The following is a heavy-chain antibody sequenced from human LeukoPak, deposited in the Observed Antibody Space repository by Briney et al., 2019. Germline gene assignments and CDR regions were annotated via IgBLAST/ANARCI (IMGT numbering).Heavy chain of an antibody. V-gene: IGHV4-61*01. Sequence: SETLSLTCSVSGGAVCSGSYYWSWIRHPAGKGLEWIGYIYYSASTNYNPSLKSRVTISVDTSKNQFSLKLSSVTAADTAVYYCASWYYDFWSGYKSFDYWGQGTLVTVSS. CDR3: ASWYYDFWSGYKSFDY. D-gene: IGHD3-3*01. CDR2: IYYSAST. CDR1: GGAVCSGSYY. J-gene: IGHJ4*02.